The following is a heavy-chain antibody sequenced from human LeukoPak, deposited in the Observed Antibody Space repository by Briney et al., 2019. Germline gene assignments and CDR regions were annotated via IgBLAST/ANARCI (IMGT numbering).Heavy chain of an antibody. D-gene: IGHD3-16*01. V-gene: IGHV4-59*08. J-gene: IGHJ6*02. CDR1: GGSISSYY. Sequence: PSETLSLTCTVFGGSISSYYWSWIRQPPGKGLEWIGYIYYSGSTNYNPSLKSRVTISVDTSKNQFSLKLSSVTAADTAVYYCARHDYVEPYYYGMDVWGQGTTVTVSS. CDR3: ARHDYVEPYYYGMDV. CDR2: IYYSGST.